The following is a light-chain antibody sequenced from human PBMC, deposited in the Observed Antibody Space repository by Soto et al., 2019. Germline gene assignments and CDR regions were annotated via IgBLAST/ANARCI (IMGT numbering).Light chain of an antibody. J-gene: IGKJ2*01. V-gene: IGKV3-15*01. CDR1: QSVSSN. CDR3: RQNNTGPRYT. CDR2: GAS. Sequence: EIVMTQSPATLSVSPGERATLSCRASQSVSSNLAWYQQKPGQAPRLLIYGASTRATGIPARFSGSGSGTESTLTISGRQPEDFAVNYGRQNNTGPRYTFGQGTKLEIK.